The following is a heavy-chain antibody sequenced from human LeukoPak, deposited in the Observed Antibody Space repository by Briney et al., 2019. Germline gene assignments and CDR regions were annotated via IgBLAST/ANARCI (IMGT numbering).Heavy chain of an antibody. D-gene: IGHD3-3*01. CDR3: ARSLSPLEWLLYMDY. CDR1: GFTFSSYA. V-gene: IGHV3-30-3*01. J-gene: IGHJ4*02. CDR2: ISYDGSNK. Sequence: PGRSLRLSCAASGFTFSSYAMHWVRQAPGKGLEWVVVISYDGSNKYYADSVKGRFTISRDNSKNTLYLQMNSLRAEDTAVYYCARSLSPLEWLLYMDYWGQGTLVTVSS.